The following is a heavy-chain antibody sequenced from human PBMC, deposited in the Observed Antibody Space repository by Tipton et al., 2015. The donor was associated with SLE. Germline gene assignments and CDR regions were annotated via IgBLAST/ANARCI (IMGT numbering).Heavy chain of an antibody. CDR2: IYYSGSI. CDR3: ARDYSMVY. D-gene: IGHD4-11*01. V-gene: IGHV4-59*11. Sequence: TLSLTCTVSGGSISSHYWSWIRQPPGKGLEWIGYIYYSGSISYNPSLKSRVTISVDTSKNQFSLKLSSVTAADTAVYYCARDYSMVYWGQGTLVTVSS. CDR1: GGSISSHY. J-gene: IGHJ4*02.